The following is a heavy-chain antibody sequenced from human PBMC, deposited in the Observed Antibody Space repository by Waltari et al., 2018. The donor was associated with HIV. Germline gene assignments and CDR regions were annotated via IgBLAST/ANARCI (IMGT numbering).Heavy chain of an antibody. Sequence: QVPVQQGGVGLLKPSATLSLTSAVYGESLSANYWTWIRQSPGKGLEWISEISHRRSINYGPSFKSRVTMSVDTSKNQFSLKMRPVTAADTAVYYCARGSRLGELSPSAYWGQGALITVAS. V-gene: IGHV4-34*02. J-gene: IGHJ1*01. D-gene: IGHD3-16*02. CDR2: ISHRRSI. CDR1: GESLSANY. CDR3: ARGSRLGELSPSAY.